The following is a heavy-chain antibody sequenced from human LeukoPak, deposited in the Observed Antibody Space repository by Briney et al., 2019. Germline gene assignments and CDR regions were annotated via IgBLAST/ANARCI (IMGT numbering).Heavy chain of an antibody. CDR1: GFTFSSYG. J-gene: IGHJ6*02. CDR3: AKDQLAAAGSYYYGMDV. D-gene: IGHD6-13*01. Sequence: GGSLRLSCAASGFTFSSYGMHWVRQAPGKGLEWVAVISYDGSNKYYADSVKGRFTISRDNSKNTLYLQMNSLRAEDTAVYYCAKDQLAAAGSYYYGMDVWGQGTTVTVSS. CDR2: ISYDGSNK. V-gene: IGHV3-30*18.